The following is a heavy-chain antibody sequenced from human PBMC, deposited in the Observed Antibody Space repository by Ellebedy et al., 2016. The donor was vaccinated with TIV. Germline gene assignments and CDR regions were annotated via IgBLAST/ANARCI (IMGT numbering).Heavy chain of an antibody. CDR1: GFTFSSFV. J-gene: IGHJ4*02. V-gene: IGHV3-30*04. D-gene: IGHD5-24*01. Sequence: GESLKISCAASGFTFSSFVMHWVRQAPGKGLEWVAFISSDGSNKYYADSVRGRFTISRDNSKNTLYMQMNSLRGEDTAVYYCARGGRDGYTNVFDYWGQGTLVTVSS. CDR3: ARGGRDGYTNVFDY. CDR2: ISSDGSNK.